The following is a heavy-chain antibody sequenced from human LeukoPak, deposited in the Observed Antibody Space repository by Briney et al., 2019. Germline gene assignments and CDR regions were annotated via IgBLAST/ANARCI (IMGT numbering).Heavy chain of an antibody. CDR2: IYYSGST. CDR3: ARDQRGYLDY. D-gene: IGHD3-3*01. V-gene: IGHV4-59*01. Sequence: KPSETLSLTCTVSGASISSSYWSWIRQPPGMGLEWIGYIYYSGSTSYNPSLKSRVTIPVDTSKNQFSLKLSSVTAADTAVYYCARDQRGYLDYWGQGTLVTVSS. J-gene: IGHJ4*02. CDR1: GASISSSY.